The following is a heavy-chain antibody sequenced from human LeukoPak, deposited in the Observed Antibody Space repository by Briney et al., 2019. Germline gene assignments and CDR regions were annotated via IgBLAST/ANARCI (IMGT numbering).Heavy chain of an antibody. CDR2: IKQDGSEK. J-gene: IGHJ4*02. V-gene: IGHV3-7*01. D-gene: IGHD2-15*01. CDR1: GFTFSSYW. Sequence: GGSLRLSCAASGFTFSSYWMSWVRQAPGKGLEWVANIKQDGSEKYYVDSVKGRFTISRDNAKNSLYLQMNSLRAKDTAVYYCARLLGYCSGGSCYSIRFDYWGQGTLVTVSS. CDR3: ARLLGYCSGGSCYSIRFDY.